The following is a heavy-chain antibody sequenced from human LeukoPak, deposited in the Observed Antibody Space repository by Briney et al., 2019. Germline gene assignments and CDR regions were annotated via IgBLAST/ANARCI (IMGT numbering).Heavy chain of an antibody. CDR2: ISSSSSYI. D-gene: IGHD2-2*01. CDR1: GFTFSTYA. Sequence: PGGSLRLSCAASGFTFSTYAMHWVRQAPGKGLEWVSSISSSSSYIYYADSVKGRFTISRDNAKNSLYLQMNSLRAEDTAVYYCARDPFGDVVVEEDVWGKGTTVTVSS. CDR3: ARDPFGDVVVEEDV. V-gene: IGHV3-21*01. J-gene: IGHJ6*04.